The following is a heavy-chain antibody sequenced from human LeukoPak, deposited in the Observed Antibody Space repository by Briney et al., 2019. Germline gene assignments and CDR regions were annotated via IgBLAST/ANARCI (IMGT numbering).Heavy chain of an antibody. CDR2: ITWNSDTI. V-gene: IGHV3-9*01. D-gene: IGHD4-17*01. Sequence: GGSLRLSCAASGFIFDDYPMNWVRQVPGKGLEWVSGITWNSDTIGYADSVEGRFTISRDNAKNSLYLQMNSLRAEDTALYYCTKDLYGDYGAFNIWGQGTMVTVSS. CDR1: GFIFDDYP. J-gene: IGHJ3*02. CDR3: TKDLYGDYGAFNI.